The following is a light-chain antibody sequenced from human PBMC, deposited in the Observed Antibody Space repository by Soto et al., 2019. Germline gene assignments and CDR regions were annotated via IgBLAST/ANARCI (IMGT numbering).Light chain of an antibody. V-gene: IGKV3-11*01. CDR3: QQRTNWRYT. CDR1: QSVNTY. Sequence: EIVLTQSPATLSLSPGERATLSCRASQSVNTYVAWYQQKPGQAPRLLIYDASNRATGIPVRFCGSGSGTDFTLTIASLEPEDFAVYFCQQRTNWRYTFGQGTKLEIK. CDR2: DAS. J-gene: IGKJ2*01.